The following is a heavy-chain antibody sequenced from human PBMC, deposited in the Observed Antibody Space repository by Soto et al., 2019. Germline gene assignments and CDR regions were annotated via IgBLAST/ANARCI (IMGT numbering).Heavy chain of an antibody. V-gene: IGHV1-69*13. Sequence: ASVKVSCKVSGGTFSSYFINWVRQAPGQGLEWVGGIIPVFGTGSYAEKFQGRVTITADESTSTAYMELSRLRSDDTAVYYCARETPSAAAAYYYYGLDVWGQGTTVTVSS. CDR1: GGTFSSYF. CDR2: IIPVFGTG. CDR3: ARETPSAAAAYYYYGLDV. D-gene: IGHD6-13*01. J-gene: IGHJ6*02.